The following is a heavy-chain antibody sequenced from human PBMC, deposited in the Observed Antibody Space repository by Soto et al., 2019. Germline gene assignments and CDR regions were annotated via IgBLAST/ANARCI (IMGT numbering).Heavy chain of an antibody. CDR3: AKASSGYYQTFDY. D-gene: IGHD3-22*01. V-gene: IGHV3-21*01. Sequence: PGGSLRLSCAASGFTFSSYSMNWVRQAPGKGLEWVSSISSSSSYIYYADSVKGRFTISRDNAKNTLYLQMNSLRAEDTAVYYCAKASSGYYQTFDYWGQGTLVTVSS. J-gene: IGHJ4*02. CDR2: ISSSSSYI. CDR1: GFTFSSYS.